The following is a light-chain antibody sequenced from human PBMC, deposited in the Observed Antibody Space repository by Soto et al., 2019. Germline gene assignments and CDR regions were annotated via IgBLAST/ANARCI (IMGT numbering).Light chain of an antibody. J-gene: IGKJ1*01. Sequence: ETVLTQSPGTLSLSPGERATLSCRASQSVSSTYLAWYQQKPGQAPRLLIYGTSSRATGIPDRFSGSGSGTDFTLTISRLEPEAFAVYYCQQYAMSPWTFGQGTQVAVK. CDR3: QQYAMSPWT. CDR1: QSVSSTY. CDR2: GTS. V-gene: IGKV3-20*01.